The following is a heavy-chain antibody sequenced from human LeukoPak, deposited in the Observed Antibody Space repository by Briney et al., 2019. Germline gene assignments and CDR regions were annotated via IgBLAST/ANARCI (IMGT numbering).Heavy chain of an antibody. CDR3: ARTTVWRGYYFDY. D-gene: IGHD3-3*01. J-gene: IGHJ4*02. Sequence: SETLSLTCTVSGGSISSYYWSWIRQPPGKGLEWIGYIYYSGSTNYNPSLKSRVTISVDTSKNQFSLKLSSVTAAYSAVYYCARTTVWRGYYFDYWGQGTLVTVSS. CDR1: GGSISSYY. V-gene: IGHV4-59*08. CDR2: IYYSGST.